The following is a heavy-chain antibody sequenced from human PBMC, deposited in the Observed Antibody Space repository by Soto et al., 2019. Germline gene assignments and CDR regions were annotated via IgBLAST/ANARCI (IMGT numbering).Heavy chain of an antibody. D-gene: IGHD3-3*01. CDR3: ARFTYEGYFDY. CDR2: IYYSGST. Sequence: SETLSLTCTVSGGSISSGDYYWSWIRQPPGKGLEWIGYIYYSGSTYYNSSLKSRVTISVDTSKNQFSLKLSSVTAAATAVYYCARFTYEGYFDYWGQGTLVTVSS. J-gene: IGHJ4*02. CDR1: GGSISSGDYY. V-gene: IGHV4-30-4*08.